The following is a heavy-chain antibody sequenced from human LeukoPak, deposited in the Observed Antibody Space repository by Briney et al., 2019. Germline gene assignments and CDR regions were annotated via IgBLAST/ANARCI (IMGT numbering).Heavy chain of an antibody. J-gene: IGHJ4*02. CDR1: GGSNSSSSDY. D-gene: IGHD5-24*01. Sequence: TSETLSLTCTVSGGSNSSSSDYWGWIRQPPGKGLEWIGSIYYSGSTYYNPSLKSRVTISVDTSKDQFSLKLSSVTAADTAVYYCCRDGYKFVVYWGQGTLVTVSS. CDR3: CRDGYKFVVY. V-gene: IGHV4-39*01. CDR2: IYYSGST.